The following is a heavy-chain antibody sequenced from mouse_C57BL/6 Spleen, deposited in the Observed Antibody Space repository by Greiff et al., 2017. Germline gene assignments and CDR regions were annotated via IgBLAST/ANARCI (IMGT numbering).Heavy chain of an antibody. Sequence: EVQLQQSGPELVKPGASVKISCKASGYTFTDYYMNWVKQSHGKSLEWIGDINPNNGGTSYNQKFKGKATLTVDKSSSTAYMELRSLTSEDSAVYYCAGNYYGSSYLAWFAYWGQGTLVTVSA. J-gene: IGHJ3*01. CDR3: AGNYYGSSYLAWFAY. D-gene: IGHD1-1*01. V-gene: IGHV1-26*01. CDR1: GYTFTDYY. CDR2: INPNNGGT.